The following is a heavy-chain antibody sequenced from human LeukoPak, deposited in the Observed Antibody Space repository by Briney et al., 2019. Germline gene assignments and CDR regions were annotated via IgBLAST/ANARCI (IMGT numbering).Heavy chain of an antibody. J-gene: IGHJ4*02. CDR2: IYYSGST. D-gene: IGHD5-18*01. V-gene: IGHV4-39*01. CDR3: ARPLRGYTYGGFDY. CDR1: GGSISSSSNY. Sequence: PSETLSLTCTVSGGSISSSSNYWGWIHQPPGKGLYWIGNIYYSGSTYYNPSLRSRVTISVDTYKNQFSLKLSSVTAADTAVYYCARPLRGYTYGGFDYWGQGTLVTVSS.